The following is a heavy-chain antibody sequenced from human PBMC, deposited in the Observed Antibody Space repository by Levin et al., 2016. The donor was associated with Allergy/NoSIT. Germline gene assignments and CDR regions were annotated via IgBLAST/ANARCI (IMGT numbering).Heavy chain of an antibody. CDR3: VNDGGIPPGHMDV. CDR2: ITSDGGTT. V-gene: IGHV3-64D*06. D-gene: IGHD3-16*01. J-gene: IGHJ6*03. Sequence: VRQAPGKGLEYVSSITSDGGTTYYAVSVKGRFTIYRDNSKDTVYLQMSSLTTEDTALYYCVNDGGIPPGHMDVWGKGTTVTVSS.